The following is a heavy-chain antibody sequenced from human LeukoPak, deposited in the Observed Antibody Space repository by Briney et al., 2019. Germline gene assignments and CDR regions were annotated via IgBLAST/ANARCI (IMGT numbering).Heavy chain of an antibody. V-gene: IGHV3-11*01. Sequence: GGSLRLSCVASGFTFTNYAMSWVRQAPGKGLEWVSYISSSGSTIYYADSVKGRFTISRDNAKNSLYLQMNSLRAEDTAVYYCARGTRLGELSFYWGQGTLVTVSS. CDR3: ARGTRLGELSFY. D-gene: IGHD3-16*02. CDR1: GFTFTNYA. CDR2: ISSSGSTI. J-gene: IGHJ4*02.